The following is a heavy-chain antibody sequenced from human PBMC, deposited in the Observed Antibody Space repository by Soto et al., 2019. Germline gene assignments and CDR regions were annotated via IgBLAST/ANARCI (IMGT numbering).Heavy chain of an antibody. V-gene: IGHV3-23*01. J-gene: IGHJ4*02. Sequence: EVQLLESGGGLVQPGGSLRRSGAASGFTFSSIAMSWVRQAPGKGLEWVSDIRGSGANTYYADSVMGRFTISRDTCKNTLYLQLNSLRAEDTAIYYCAMTQRLVGGQQLGWGPGTLVTVSS. CDR3: AMTQRLVGGQQLG. CDR2: IRGSGANT. D-gene: IGHD6-13*01. CDR1: GFTFSSIA.